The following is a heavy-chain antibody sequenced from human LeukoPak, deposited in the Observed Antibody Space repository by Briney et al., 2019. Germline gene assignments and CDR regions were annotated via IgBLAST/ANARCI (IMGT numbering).Heavy chain of an antibody. V-gene: IGHV3-53*01. J-gene: IGHJ5*02. CDR1: GFTFSSYG. CDR2: IYSGGST. Sequence: GGTLRLSCAASGFTFSSYGMSWVRQAPGKGLEWVSVIYSGGSTYYADSVKGRFTISRDNSKNTLYLQMNSLRAEDTAVYYCARVGNNWFDPWGQGTLVTVSS. CDR3: ARVGNNWFDP.